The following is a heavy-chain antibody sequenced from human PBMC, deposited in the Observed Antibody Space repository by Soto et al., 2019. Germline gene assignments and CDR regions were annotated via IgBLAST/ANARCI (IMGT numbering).Heavy chain of an antibody. CDR3: AKASVWYPYFDS. V-gene: IGHV3-23*01. CDR1: EFSFDDYA. D-gene: IGHD6-13*01. Sequence: EAQLLESGGDLVQPGGSLRLSCAASEFSFDDYAMSWVRQAPGKGLEWVSSITYTGVSTYYVDSVKGRFTISRDNSKDTLCLQMNSLRAEDTAIYYCAKASVWYPYFDSWGQGTLVTVSS. CDR2: ITYTGVST. J-gene: IGHJ4*02.